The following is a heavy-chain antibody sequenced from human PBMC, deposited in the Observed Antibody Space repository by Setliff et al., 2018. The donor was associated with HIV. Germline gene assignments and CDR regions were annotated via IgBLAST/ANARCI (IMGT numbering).Heavy chain of an antibody. D-gene: IGHD2-2*03. CDR1: GGIFDSYA. CDR2: INPNSGGT. Sequence: GASVKVSCKVSGGIFDSYAINWARQAPGQGLEWMGWINPNSGGTNYARKFQGRVTMTRDTSNSTAYMELNSLRAEDTAVYYCAKDLDIVVVPAAPDAFDIWGQGTMVTVSS. CDR3: AKDLDIVVVPAAPDAFDI. V-gene: IGHV1-2*02. J-gene: IGHJ3*02.